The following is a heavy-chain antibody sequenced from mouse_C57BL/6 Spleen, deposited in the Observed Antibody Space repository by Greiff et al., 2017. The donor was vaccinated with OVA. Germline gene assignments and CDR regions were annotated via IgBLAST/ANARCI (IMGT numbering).Heavy chain of an antibody. CDR2: IHPNSGST. CDR1: GYTFTSYW. J-gene: IGHJ1*03. V-gene: IGHV1-64*01. Sequence: VQLQQPGAELVKPGASVKLSCKASGYTFTSYWMHWVKQRPGQGLEWIGMIHPNSGSTNYNEKFKSKATLTVDKSSSTAYMQLSSLTSEDSAVYYCATYYGGYYWYFDVWGTGTTVTFSS. CDR3: ATYYGGYYWYFDV. D-gene: IGHD1-1*02.